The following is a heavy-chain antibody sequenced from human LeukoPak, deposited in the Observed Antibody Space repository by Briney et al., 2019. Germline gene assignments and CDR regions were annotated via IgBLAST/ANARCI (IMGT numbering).Heavy chain of an antibody. CDR3: ARVQRYSSGWPDIDY. J-gene: IGHJ4*02. Sequence: SETLSLTCTVSGGSISSYYWSWIRQPPGKGLEWIGYIYYSGSTNYNPSLKSRVTISVDTPKNQFSLKLSSVTAADTAVYYCARVQRYSSGWPDIDYWGQGTLVTVSS. V-gene: IGHV4-59*01. CDR2: IYYSGST. CDR1: GGSISSYY. D-gene: IGHD6-19*01.